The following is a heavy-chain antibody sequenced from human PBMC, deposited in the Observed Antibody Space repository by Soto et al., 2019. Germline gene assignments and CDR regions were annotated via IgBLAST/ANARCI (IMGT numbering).Heavy chain of an antibody. CDR1: GGSFSGYF. J-gene: IGHJ6*02. CDR3: ARGPRCINTSCSNDFYHFGLDV. D-gene: IGHD2-2*01. Sequence: SETLSFTCAVYGGSFSGYFWTWVRQAPGKGLEWIGEINHSGRTNTNPSLKSRISTSVDTSKNQFSLRLSSVTAADTAFYYCARGPRCINTSCSNDFYHFGLDVWGQGTSVTV. V-gene: IGHV4-34*01. CDR2: INHSGRT.